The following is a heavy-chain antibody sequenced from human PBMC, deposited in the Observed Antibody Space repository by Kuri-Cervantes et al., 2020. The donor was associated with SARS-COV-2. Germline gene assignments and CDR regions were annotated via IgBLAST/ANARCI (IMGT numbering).Heavy chain of an antibody. CDR1: GFTFSSYG. CDR3: AKDRTRNTYYYDSSGYYYGGFDAFDI. J-gene: IGHJ3*02. V-gene: IGHV3-30*18. CDR2: ISYDGSNK. D-gene: IGHD3-22*01. Sequence: GGSLRLSCAASGFTFSSYGMHWVRQAPGKGLEWVAVISYDGSNKYYADSVKGRFTISRGNSKNTLYLQMNSLRAEDTAVYYCAKDRTRNTYYYDSSGYYYGGFDAFDIWGQGTMVTVSS.